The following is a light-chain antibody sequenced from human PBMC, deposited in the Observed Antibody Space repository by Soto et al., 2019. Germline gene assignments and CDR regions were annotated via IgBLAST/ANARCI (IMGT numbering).Light chain of an antibody. CDR3: AAWDDSLSGGV. V-gene: IGLV1-47*01. Sequence: QSVLTQPPSASGTPGQRVTISCSGSRSNIGNNYVYWYQHLPGTAPKLLIYMNNQRPSGVPDRFSGSKSGTSASLAISGLRSEDEADYYCAAWDDSLSGGVFGGGTKLTVL. CDR1: RSNIGNNY. J-gene: IGLJ3*02. CDR2: MNN.